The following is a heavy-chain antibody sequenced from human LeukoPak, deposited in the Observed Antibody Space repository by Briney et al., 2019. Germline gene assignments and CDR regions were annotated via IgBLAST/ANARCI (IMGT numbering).Heavy chain of an antibody. Sequence: GGSLRLSCAASGFTFSSYGMHWVRQAPGKGLEWVAVIWYNGSNKYYADSVKGRFTISRDNSKNTLYLQMNSLRAEDTAVYYCARERGDYYYGMDVWGKGTTVTVSS. CDR2: IWYNGSNK. CDR3: ARERGDYYYGMDV. V-gene: IGHV3-33*01. CDR1: GFTFSSYG. J-gene: IGHJ6*04. D-gene: IGHD4-17*01.